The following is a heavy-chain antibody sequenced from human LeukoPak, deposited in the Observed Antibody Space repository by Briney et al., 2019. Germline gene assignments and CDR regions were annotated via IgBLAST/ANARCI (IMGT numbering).Heavy chain of an antibody. CDR1: GGSFSGYY. D-gene: IGHD3-22*01. J-gene: IGHJ4*02. CDR2: INHSGST. CDR3: AREPMIDISRYYFDE. Sequence: PSETLSLACAVYGGSFSGYYWSWIRQPPGKGLEWIGEINHSGSTNYNPSLKSRVTISVDTSKNQFSLKLSSVTATDTAVYYCAREPMIDISRYYFDEWGQGTLLTVSA. V-gene: IGHV4-34*01.